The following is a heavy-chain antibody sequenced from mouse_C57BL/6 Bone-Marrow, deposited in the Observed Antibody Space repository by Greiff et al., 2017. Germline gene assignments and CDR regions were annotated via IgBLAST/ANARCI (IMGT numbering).Heavy chain of an antibody. CDR1: GYTFTSYW. CDR3: ARGLRLLFAY. V-gene: IGHV1-7*01. D-gene: IGHD3-2*02. CDR2: LNPSSGYT. J-gene: IGHJ3*01. Sequence: VQLVESGAELAKPGASVKLSCKASGYTFTSYWLPWVNQRPGQGLEWIGYLNPSSGYTKYNQKFKDQTTLTADKSSSTAYMQLSSLTYEDAAVYYCARGLRLLFAYWGQGTLVTVSA.